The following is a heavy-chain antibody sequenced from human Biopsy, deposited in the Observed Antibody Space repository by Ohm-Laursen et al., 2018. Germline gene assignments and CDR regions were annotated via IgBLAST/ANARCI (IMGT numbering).Heavy chain of an antibody. CDR2: IRPLNGDT. CDR1: GYNFISYS. Sequence: SVKVSCKTSGYNFISYSINWVRQAPGQGLEWMGWIRPLNGDTKDGQKFQDRVTMTTDTSTSTVYMELTSLRSDDTAVYYCARGEVTFGELIVSLDSWGQGTLVTVSS. J-gene: IGHJ4*02. V-gene: IGHV1-18*01. CDR3: ARGEVTFGELIVSLDS. D-gene: IGHD3-16*02.